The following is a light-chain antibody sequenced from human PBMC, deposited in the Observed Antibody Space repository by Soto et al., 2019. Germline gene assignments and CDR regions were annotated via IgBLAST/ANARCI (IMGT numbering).Light chain of an antibody. CDR1: QSVSSH. Sequence: EIVLTQSPATLSLSPGERATLSCRASQSVSSHLAWYQQKRGQPPRLLIYDEYSRVPGIPARFSGSGSGTDFTLTISSLEPEDFAVYYCQQCDNWPPITFGQGTRLEIK. V-gene: IGKV3-11*01. J-gene: IGKJ5*01. CDR2: DEY. CDR3: QQCDNWPPIT.